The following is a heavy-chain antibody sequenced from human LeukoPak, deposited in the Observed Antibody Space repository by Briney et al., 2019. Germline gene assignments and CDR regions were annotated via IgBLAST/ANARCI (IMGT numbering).Heavy chain of an antibody. J-gene: IGHJ1*01. CDR1: GFTFSSYA. Sequence: GGSLRLSCAASGFTFSSYAMSWVRQAPGKGLVWVSRIKSDGSRITYADSVRGRFTISRDNAKNTLYLQMNSLRAEDTAVYYCAFLPPGHWGQGTLVTVSS. CDR2: IKSDGSRI. D-gene: IGHD3-3*01. CDR3: AFLPPGH. V-gene: IGHV3-74*01.